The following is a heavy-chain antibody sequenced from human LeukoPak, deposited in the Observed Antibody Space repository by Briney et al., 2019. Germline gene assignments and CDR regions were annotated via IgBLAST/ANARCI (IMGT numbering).Heavy chain of an antibody. Sequence: PGGSLRLSCAASGFTFSSYWMSWVRQAPGKGLEWVANIKQDGSEEYYVDSVKGRFTISRDNAKNSLYLQMNSLRAEDTAVYYCARDPRQQLVPHYYYYYYMDVWGKGTTVTVSS. V-gene: IGHV3-7*01. J-gene: IGHJ6*03. CDR2: IKQDGSEE. D-gene: IGHD6-13*01. CDR1: GFTFSSYW. CDR3: ARDPRQQLVPHYYYYYYMDV.